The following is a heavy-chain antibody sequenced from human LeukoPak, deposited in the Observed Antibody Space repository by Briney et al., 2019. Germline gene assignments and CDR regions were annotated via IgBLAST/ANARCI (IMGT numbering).Heavy chain of an antibody. CDR2: INHSGST. V-gene: IGHV4-34*01. CDR3: ARGRYCSSTSCYNWFDP. J-gene: IGHJ5*02. CDR1: GGSFSGYY. Sequence: SENLSLTCAVYGGSFSGYYWSWIRQPPGKGLEWIGEINHSGSTNYNPSLKSRVTISVDTSKNQFSLKLSSVTAADTAVYYCARGRYCSSTSCYNWFDPWGQGTLVTVSS. D-gene: IGHD2-2*01.